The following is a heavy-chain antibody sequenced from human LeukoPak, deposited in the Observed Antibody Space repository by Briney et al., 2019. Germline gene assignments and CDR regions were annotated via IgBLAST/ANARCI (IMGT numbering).Heavy chain of an antibody. CDR1: GFTFSSYG. J-gene: IGHJ4*02. Sequence: GGSLRLSCAASGFTFSSYGMNWVRQAPGKGLEWVSCISGSGSAKYYADSVKGRFTISRDNAKNSLFLQMNSLRAEDTAVYYCARSRLNDYWGQGTLVTVSS. CDR3: ARSRLNDY. V-gene: IGHV3-48*03. CDR2: ISGSGSAK. D-gene: IGHD3-22*01.